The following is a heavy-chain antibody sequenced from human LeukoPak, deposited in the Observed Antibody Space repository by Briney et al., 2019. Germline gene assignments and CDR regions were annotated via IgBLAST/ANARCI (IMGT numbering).Heavy chain of an antibody. Sequence: GGSLRLSCAASGFTVSSNYMSWVRQAPGEGLEWVSVIYSDGRTYYTDSVKGRFTISRDNPKNTVYLQMNSLRAEDTAMYYCARDTRDVDWTLGAFDIWGQGTKVTVSS. CDR2: IYSDGRT. CDR1: GFTVSSNY. V-gene: IGHV3-53*01. D-gene: IGHD3/OR15-3a*01. J-gene: IGHJ3*02. CDR3: ARDTRDVDWTLGAFDI.